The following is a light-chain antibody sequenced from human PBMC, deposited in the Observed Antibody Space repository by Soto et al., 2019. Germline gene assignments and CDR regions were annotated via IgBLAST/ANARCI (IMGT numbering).Light chain of an antibody. CDR1: QSISLY. CDR3: QKSYTTPLT. CDR2: AAS. V-gene: IGKV1-39*01. Sequence: DIQMNQSPSSLSASVGDRVNITCRASQSISLYVSWYQQKAGQAPDLLIYAASLLQGGVPPRFSGSGAGTDFTLPISGLQRADFATDFCQKSYTTPLTCGGGTKVEL. J-gene: IGKJ4*01.